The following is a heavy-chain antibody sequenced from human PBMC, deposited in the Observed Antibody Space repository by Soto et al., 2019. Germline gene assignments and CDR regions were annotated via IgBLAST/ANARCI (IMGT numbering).Heavy chain of an antibody. V-gene: IGHV3-9*01. CDR2: ISWNSGSI. CDR1: GFTFDDYA. J-gene: IGHJ6*03. D-gene: IGHD2-2*01. CDR3: AKDIVVVPAAGFDYMDV. Sequence: GGSLRLSCAASGFTFDDYAMHWVRQAPGKGLEWVSGISWNSGSIGYADSVKGRFTISRDNAKNSLYLQMNSLRAEDTALYYCAKDIVVVPAAGFDYMDVWGKGTTVTVSS.